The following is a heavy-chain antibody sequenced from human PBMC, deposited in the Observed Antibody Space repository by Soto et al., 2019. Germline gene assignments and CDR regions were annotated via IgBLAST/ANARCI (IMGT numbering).Heavy chain of an antibody. D-gene: IGHD3-9*01. Sequence: QVQLMQSGTEVKKPGASVKVSCEASGYTFGSYGISWVRQAPGQGLEWMGWISVYNGDTNYAQKFQGRVTMTAVTPTDTAYMELRSLRSGDTAVYYCARAGFGAVKSCDWLPHFDYWGQGTVVTVSS. V-gene: IGHV1-18*01. J-gene: IGHJ4*02. CDR1: GYTFGSYG. CDR3: ARAGFGAVKSCDWLPHFDY. CDR2: ISVYNGDT.